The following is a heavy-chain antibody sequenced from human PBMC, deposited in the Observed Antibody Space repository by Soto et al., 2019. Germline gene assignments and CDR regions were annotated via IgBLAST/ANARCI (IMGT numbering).Heavy chain of an antibody. CDR2: INAANGDT. D-gene: IGHD6-13*01. CDR3: VRRHVSATGIDWFDP. Sequence: QVQLVQSGTEVKKPGASVKVFRKASGYTFTSYGIHWVRQAPGQRLEWMGWINAANGDTKYSPKFQGRVTITRNTSASTAYMELSSLRSEDTAVYYCVRRHVSATGIDWFDPWGQGTLVTVSS. V-gene: IGHV1-3*01. J-gene: IGHJ5*02. CDR1: GYTFTSYG.